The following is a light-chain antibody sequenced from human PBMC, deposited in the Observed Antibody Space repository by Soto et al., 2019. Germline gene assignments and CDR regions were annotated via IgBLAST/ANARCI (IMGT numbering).Light chain of an antibody. V-gene: IGKV3-15*01. CDR1: QSVSSN. J-gene: IGKJ4*01. CDR3: QQLNSYPVT. Sequence: IVMTQSPATLSVSPGERATLSYRASQSVSSNLAWYQQKPGQAHRLLIYGAYTRATGIQARFSGSGSGTEFTLTISSLQSEDFAVYYCQQLNSYPVTFGGGNKGDI. CDR2: GAY.